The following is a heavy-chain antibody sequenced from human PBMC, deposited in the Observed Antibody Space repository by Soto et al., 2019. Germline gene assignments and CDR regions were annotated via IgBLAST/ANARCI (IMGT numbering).Heavy chain of an antibody. J-gene: IGHJ4*02. V-gene: IGHV3-30*18. D-gene: IGHD6-13*01. Sequence: PGGSLRLSCAASGFTFSSYGMHWVRQAPGRGLEWVAVISYDGSNKYYADSVKGRFTISRDNSKNTLYLQMNSLRAEDTAVYYCAKVPQPPGPLQQHVDYWGQGTLVTVSS. CDR1: GFTFSSYG. CDR2: ISYDGSNK. CDR3: AKVPQPPGPLQQHVDY.